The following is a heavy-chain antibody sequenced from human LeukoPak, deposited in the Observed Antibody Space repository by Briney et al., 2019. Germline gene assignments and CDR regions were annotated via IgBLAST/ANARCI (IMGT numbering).Heavy chain of an antibody. CDR3: ARDRVDSHPRYYMDV. Sequence: ASVKVSCKASGYTFTSYYMHWVRQAPGQGLEWMGWISAYNGNTNYAQKLQGRVTMTTDTSTSTAYMELRSLRSDDTAVYYCARDRVDSHPRYYMDVWGKGTTVTVSS. V-gene: IGHV1-18*04. J-gene: IGHJ6*03. CDR1: GYTFTSYY. D-gene: IGHD4-11*01. CDR2: ISAYNGNT.